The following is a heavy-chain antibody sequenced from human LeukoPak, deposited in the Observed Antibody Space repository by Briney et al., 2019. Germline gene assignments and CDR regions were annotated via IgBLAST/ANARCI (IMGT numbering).Heavy chain of an antibody. CDR3: AKDQFIGSGWDY. CDR2: ISGSGGST. Sequence: TGGSLRLSCAASGFTFSSYAMSWVRQAPGKGLEWVSAISGSGGSTYYADSVKGRFTISRDNSKNTLYLQMNSLRAEDTAVYYCAKDQFIGSGWDYWGQGTLVTVSS. V-gene: IGHV3-23*01. CDR1: GFTFSSYA. J-gene: IGHJ4*02. D-gene: IGHD6-19*01.